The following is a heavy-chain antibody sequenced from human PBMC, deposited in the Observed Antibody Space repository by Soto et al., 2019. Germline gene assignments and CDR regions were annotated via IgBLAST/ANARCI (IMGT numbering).Heavy chain of an antibody. CDR2: ISRYGDFT. V-gene: IGHV3-23*01. D-gene: IGHD3-22*01. J-gene: IGHJ4*02. CDR3: AKDRYLDHDSRGYLFDN. CDR1: GFTFNIYA. Sequence: EVQLLESGGDLIQPGGSLRLSCAASGFTFNIYAMTWVRQAPGKGLEWVSAISRYGDFTYYADSVEGRFTISRDNSKNTLYLQMNRLRAEDTAVYYFAKDRYLDHDSRGYLFDNWGQGTLVTVSS.